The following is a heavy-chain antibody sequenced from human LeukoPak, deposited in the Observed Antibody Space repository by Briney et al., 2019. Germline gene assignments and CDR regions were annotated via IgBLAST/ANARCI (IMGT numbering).Heavy chain of an antibody. CDR3: AKDRSCTNDICHGDFDY. V-gene: IGHV3-23*01. D-gene: IGHD2-8*01. Sequence: TGESLRLSCAASGFTFSSYAVSWVRQAPGKGLEWVSSISGSGGSTYSADSVKGRFTISRDNSKNTLYLQMNSLRAEDTALYYCAKDRSCTNDICHGDFDYWGQGTLVTVSS. J-gene: IGHJ4*02. CDR1: GFTFSSYA. CDR2: ISGSGGST.